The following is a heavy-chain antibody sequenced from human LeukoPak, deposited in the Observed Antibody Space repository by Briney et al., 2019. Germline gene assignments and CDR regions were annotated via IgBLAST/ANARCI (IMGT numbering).Heavy chain of an antibody. CDR3: AKDGGLYSDFWSGWFDP. J-gene: IGHJ5*02. Sequence: GGSLRLSCAASGFTFSSYGMHWVRQAPGKGLEWVAFIRYDGSNKYYVDSVKGRFTISRDNSKNTLYLQMNSLRAEDTAVYYCAKDGGLYSDFWSGWFDPWGQGTLVTVSS. D-gene: IGHD3-3*01. V-gene: IGHV3-30*02. CDR2: IRYDGSNK. CDR1: GFTFSSYG.